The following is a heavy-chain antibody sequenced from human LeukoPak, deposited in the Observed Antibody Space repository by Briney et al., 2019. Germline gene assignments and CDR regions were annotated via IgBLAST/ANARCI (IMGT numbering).Heavy chain of an antibody. D-gene: IGHD1-1*01. J-gene: IGHJ6*03. CDR3: AKDLQLERTLVYHYMDV. CDR2: ISGSGGST. V-gene: IGHV3-23*01. Sequence: GGSLRLSCAASGFTFSSYAMSWVRQAPGKGLEWVSAISGSGGSTYYADSVKGRFTISRDNSKNTLYLQMNSLRAEDTAVYYCAKDLQLERTLVYHYMDVWGKGTTVTVSS. CDR1: GFTFSSYA.